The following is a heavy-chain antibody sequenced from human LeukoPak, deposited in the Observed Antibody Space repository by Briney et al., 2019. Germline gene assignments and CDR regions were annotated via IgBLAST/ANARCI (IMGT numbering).Heavy chain of an antibody. CDR1: GFTFDDYA. CDR2: ISWNSGSI. V-gene: IGHV3-9*01. D-gene: IGHD2-21*02. CDR3: AKTWYSNAFDI. J-gene: IGHJ3*02. Sequence: GRSLRLSCAASGFTFDDYAMHWVRQAPGKGLEWVSGISWNSGSIGYADSVNGRFTISRDNAKNSLYLQMNSLRAEDTALYYCAKTWYSNAFDIWGQGTMVTVSS.